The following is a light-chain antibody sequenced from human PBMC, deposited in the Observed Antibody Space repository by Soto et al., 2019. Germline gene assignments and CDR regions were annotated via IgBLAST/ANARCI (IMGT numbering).Light chain of an antibody. CDR3: QQYGSSSIT. CDR1: QSVRSS. CDR2: GAS. Sequence: EIVLTQSPATLTLSPGDRATLSCRASQSVRSSLAWYQQKPGQAPRLLMYGASSSATGIPDRFSGSGSGTDFTLTISRLEPEDFAVYYCQQYGSSSITFGQGTRLEIK. J-gene: IGKJ5*01. V-gene: IGKV3-20*01.